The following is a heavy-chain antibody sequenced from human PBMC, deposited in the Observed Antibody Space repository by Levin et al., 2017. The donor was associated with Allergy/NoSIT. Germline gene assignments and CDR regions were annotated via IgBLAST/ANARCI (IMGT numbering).Heavy chain of an antibody. CDR3: ASGYSYGSLTY. J-gene: IGHJ4*02. CDR2: INPKSGGT. CDR1: GYIFTGYY. D-gene: IGHD5-18*01. Sequence: ASVKVSCKASGYIFTGYYMHWVRQAPGQGLEWMGWINPKSGGTNYAQKFQGRVTMTRDTSISTAYMELSRLSSDDTAVFYCASGYSYGSLTYWGQGTRVTVSS. V-gene: IGHV1-2*02.